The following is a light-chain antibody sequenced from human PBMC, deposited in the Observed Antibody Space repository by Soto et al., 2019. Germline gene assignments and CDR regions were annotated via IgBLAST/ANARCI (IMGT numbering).Light chain of an antibody. CDR2: WAS. J-gene: IGKJ2*01. Sequence: DIVMTQSPDSLAVSLGERATINCKSSQSVLYSSNNRNYLAWYQQKPGQPPKLLIYWASTRESGVPDRFSGSGSGTDFNLTISSLQAEDVAVYYCQHYYSTPPYTFGQGTKLEIK. CDR1: QSVLYSSNNRNY. V-gene: IGKV4-1*01. CDR3: QHYYSTPPYT.